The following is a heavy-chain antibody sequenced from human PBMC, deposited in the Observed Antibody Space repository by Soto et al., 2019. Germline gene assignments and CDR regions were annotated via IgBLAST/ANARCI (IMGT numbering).Heavy chain of an antibody. CDR3: VNMMIARGAFDF. V-gene: IGHV3-64D*06. CDR2: ISPQGGST. D-gene: IGHD2-21*01. CDR1: GFAFSSYA. Sequence: GGSLRLSCSASGFAFSSYAMHWVRQTPGKGLEYVSAISPQGGSTYYADSVKGRFTISRDDSKNTVYLQMSSLRPDDTAVYYCVNMMIARGAFDFWGQGTLVTVSS. J-gene: IGHJ4*02.